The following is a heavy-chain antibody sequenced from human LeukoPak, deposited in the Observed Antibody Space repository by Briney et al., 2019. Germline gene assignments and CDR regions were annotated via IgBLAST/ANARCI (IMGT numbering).Heavy chain of an antibody. Sequence: GGSLRLSCAASGFTFSSYAMSWVRQAPGKGLEWVSGISWNSGSIDYADSVKGRFTISRDNAKNSLYLQMNSLRVEDTAFYYCAKDNRRYYTSGPNPDSLHWGQGALVTVSS. CDR1: GFTFSSYA. D-gene: IGHD6-19*01. CDR2: ISWNSGSI. J-gene: IGHJ4*02. V-gene: IGHV3-9*01. CDR3: AKDNRRYYTSGPNPDSLH.